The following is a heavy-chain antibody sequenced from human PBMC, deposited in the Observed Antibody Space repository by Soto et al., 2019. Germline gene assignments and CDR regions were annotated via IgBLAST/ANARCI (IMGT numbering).Heavy chain of an antibody. CDR1: GVSIFSSDYY. J-gene: IGHJ4*02. CDR2: TYYSGST. V-gene: IGHV4-31*03. CDR3: ATEKLAYCGGDCKFFDN. Sequence: QVQLQESGPGLVKPSQTLALTCTVSGVSIFSSDYYWTWIRQHPGKGLEWIGYTYYSGSTHYNPTFQSRVSISIDTSKKQFFLKLNSVTAADTAIYYCATEKLAYCGGDCKFFDNWGRGTLVTVSS. D-gene: IGHD2-21*02.